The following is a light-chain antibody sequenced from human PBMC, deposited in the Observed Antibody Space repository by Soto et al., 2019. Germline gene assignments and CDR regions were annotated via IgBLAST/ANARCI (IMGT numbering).Light chain of an antibody. CDR3: QQYGSSPWT. Sequence: ELVLTQPPGPLSLSPGERATLSCRASQSVSSSYLAWYQQKPGQAPRLLIYGASSRVTGIPARSSGSGSGTDFALTISTLEPEDFAAYYCQQYGSSPWTFRQATEVAIK. CDR2: GAS. J-gene: IGKJ1*01. V-gene: IGKV3-20*01. CDR1: QSVSSSY.